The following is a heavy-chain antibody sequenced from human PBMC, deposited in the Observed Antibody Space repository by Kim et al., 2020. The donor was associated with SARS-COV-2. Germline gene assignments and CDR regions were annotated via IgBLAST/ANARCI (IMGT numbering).Heavy chain of an antibody. CDR2: ISSSSSYI. V-gene: IGHV3-21*01. CDR3: ARETVTTSNFDY. CDR1: GFTFSSYS. J-gene: IGHJ4*02. Sequence: GGSLRLSCAASGFTFSSYSMNWVRQAPGKGLEWVSSISSSSSYIYYADSVKGRFTISRDNAKNSLYLQMNSLRAEDTAVYYCARETVTTSNFDYWGQGTLVTVSS. D-gene: IGHD4-17*01.